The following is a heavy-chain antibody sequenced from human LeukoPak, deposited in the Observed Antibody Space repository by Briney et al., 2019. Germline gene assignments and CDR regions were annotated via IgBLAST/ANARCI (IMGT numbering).Heavy chain of an antibody. D-gene: IGHD3-9*01. CDR3: AKDPSDDYDILTGYYFDAFDI. CDR2: ISGSGGST. Sequence: SGGSLRLSCAASGFTFSSYAMSWVRQAPGKGMEWVSAISGSGGSTYCADSVKGRFTISRDNSKNTLYLQMNSLRAEDTAVYYCAKDPSDDYDILTGYYFDAFDIWGQGTMVTVSS. J-gene: IGHJ3*02. V-gene: IGHV3-23*01. CDR1: GFTFSSYA.